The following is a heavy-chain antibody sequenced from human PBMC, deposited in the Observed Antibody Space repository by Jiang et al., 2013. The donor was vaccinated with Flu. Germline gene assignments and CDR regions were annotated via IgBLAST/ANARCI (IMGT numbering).Heavy chain of an antibody. CDR3: ARAASCGGDCYFFDS. CDR1: GYTFTTYY. D-gene: IGHD2-21*02. J-gene: IGHJ4*02. V-gene: IGHV1-46*01. Sequence: SVTVSCRASGYTFTTYYMVWVRQAPGNGLEWMGGFDPEDGDTIYAQNFQGRVTITADKSTSAAYMEFSSLRSEDTAIYYCARAASCGGDCYFFDSWGQGTLVTVSS. CDR2: FDPEDGDT.